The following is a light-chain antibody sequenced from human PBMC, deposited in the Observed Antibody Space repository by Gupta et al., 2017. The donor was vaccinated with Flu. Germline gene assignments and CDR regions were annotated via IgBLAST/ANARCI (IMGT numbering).Light chain of an antibody. CDR1: QSISNY. CDR2: AAS. J-gene: IGKJ1*01. CDR3: QHRDSIPWT. Sequence: DIQMTQSPSSLSPSVGDRVTITCRASQSISNYLNWYQQKPGKAPKLLIYAASSLETGVPSRFSGSGSGTDFSLTISRLQPEDFATYYCQHRDSIPWTFGQGTKVEIK. V-gene: IGKV1-39*01.